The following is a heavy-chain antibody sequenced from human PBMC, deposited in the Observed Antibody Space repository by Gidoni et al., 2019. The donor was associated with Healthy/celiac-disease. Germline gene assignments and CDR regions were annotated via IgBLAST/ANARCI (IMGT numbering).Heavy chain of an antibody. J-gene: IGHJ6*02. CDR1: GFTFSSYS. Sequence: EVQLVESGGGLVKPGGSLRLSCAASGFTFSSYSMNWVRQAPGKGLEWVSSISSSSSYIYYADSVKGRFTISRDNAKNSLYLQMNSLRAEDTAVYYCAKGALAYCGGDCYFRYGMDVWGQGTTVTVSS. V-gene: IGHV3-21*01. D-gene: IGHD2-21*02. CDR3: AKGALAYCGGDCYFRYGMDV. CDR2: ISSSSSYI.